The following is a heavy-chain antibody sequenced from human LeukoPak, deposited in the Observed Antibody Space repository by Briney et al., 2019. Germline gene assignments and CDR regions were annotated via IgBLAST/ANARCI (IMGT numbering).Heavy chain of an antibody. CDR3: AKEPTYHDAFDI. V-gene: IGHV4-34*01. J-gene: IGHJ3*02. CDR2: INHSGST. CDR1: GGSFSGYY. D-gene: IGHD1-26*01. Sequence: PETLSLTCAVYGGSFSGYYWSWIRHPPGEGLEWIGEINHSGSTSYNPSVNSRVTISVDTSKDQFSLKLRSVTAADTAVYYCAKEPTYHDAFDIWGQGTMITVSS.